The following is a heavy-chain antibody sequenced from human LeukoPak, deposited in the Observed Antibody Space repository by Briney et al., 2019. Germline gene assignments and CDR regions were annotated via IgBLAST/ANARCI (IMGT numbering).Heavy chain of an antibody. D-gene: IGHD3-22*01. CDR1: GFIFSRYG. CDR2: IWYDGSYK. Sequence: PGGSLRLSCAASGFIFSRYGMHWARQAPGKGLEWVAVIWYDGSYKYYADSVKGRFTISRDNSKNTLYLQMNSLRAEDTAVYYCARDENYYDGSGYFTPDYWGQGTLVTVSS. CDR3: ARDENYYDGSGYFTPDY. V-gene: IGHV3-33*01. J-gene: IGHJ4*02.